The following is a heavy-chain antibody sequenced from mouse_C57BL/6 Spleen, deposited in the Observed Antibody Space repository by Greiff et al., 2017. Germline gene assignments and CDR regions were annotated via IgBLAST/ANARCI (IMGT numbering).Heavy chain of an antibody. CDR1: GYSFTGYF. Sequence: EVKLVESGPELVKPGDSVKISCKASGYSFTGYFMNWVMQSHGKSLEWIGRINPYNGDTFYNQKFKGKATLTVDKSSSTAHMELRSLTSEDSAVYYCAIITTFAYWGQGTLVTVSA. CDR3: AIITTFAY. CDR2: INPYNGDT. J-gene: IGHJ3*01. D-gene: IGHD1-1*01. V-gene: IGHV1-20*01.